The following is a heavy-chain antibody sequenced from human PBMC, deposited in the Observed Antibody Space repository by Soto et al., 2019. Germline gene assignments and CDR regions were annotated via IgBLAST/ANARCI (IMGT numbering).Heavy chain of an antibody. D-gene: IGHD2-15*01. CDR2: MFYSGLT. Sequence: SETLSLTCSVSGYSVSSSDHYWAWIRQPPGKGLEWIGSMFYSGLTYYNPSLKSRVTPSVDTAKNQFSVRLNSVTAADTAVYYCAPLTVSLSGPYGIHVWGQGTTVTVSS. CDR3: APLTVSLSGPYGIHV. J-gene: IGHJ6*02. CDR1: GYSVSSSDHY. V-gene: IGHV4-39*01.